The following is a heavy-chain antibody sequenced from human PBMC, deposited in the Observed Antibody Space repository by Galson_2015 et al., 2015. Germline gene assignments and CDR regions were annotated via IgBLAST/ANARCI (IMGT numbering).Heavy chain of an antibody. V-gene: IGHV5-51*01. CDR2: IYPGDSDT. CDR3: ARLGEGANIAPPTSY. CDR1: GYSFTSYW. Sequence: QSGAEVKKPGESLKISCKGSGYSFTSYWIGWVRQMPGKGLEWMGIIYPGDSDTRYSPSFQGQVTISADKSISTAYLQWSSLKAPHTAMYYCARLGEGANIAPPTSYSGQGTLVPVSS. J-gene: IGHJ4*02. D-gene: IGHD1-26*01.